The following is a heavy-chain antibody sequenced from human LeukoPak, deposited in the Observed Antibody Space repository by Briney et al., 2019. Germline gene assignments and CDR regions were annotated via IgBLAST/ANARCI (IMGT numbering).Heavy chain of an antibody. CDR3: ARDRVAGPYYYYCYGMDV. CDR2: IYSGGST. J-gene: IGHJ6*02. Sequence: GGSLRLSCAASGFTVSSNYMSWVRQAPGKGLEWVSVIYSGGSTYYADSVKGRFTISRDNSKNTLYLQMNSLRAEDTAVYYCARDRVAGPYYYYCYGMDVWGRGTTVTVSS. V-gene: IGHV3-53*01. CDR1: GFTVSSNY. D-gene: IGHD6-19*01.